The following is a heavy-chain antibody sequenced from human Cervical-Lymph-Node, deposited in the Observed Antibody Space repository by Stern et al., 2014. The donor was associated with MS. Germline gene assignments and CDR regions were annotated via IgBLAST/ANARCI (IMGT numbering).Heavy chain of an antibody. D-gene: IGHD6-19*01. CDR3: ARGSSGWPPDAFDI. J-gene: IGHJ3*02. CDR1: GFTFSSYG. CDR2: IWYDGSNK. V-gene: IGHV3-33*01. Sequence: VQLLESGGGVVQPGRSLRLSCAASGFTFSSYGMHWVRQAPGKGLEWVAVIWYDGSNKYYADAVKGRFTISSDNSKNTLYLQMNSLRAEDTAVYYCARGSSGWPPDAFDIWGQGTMVTVSS.